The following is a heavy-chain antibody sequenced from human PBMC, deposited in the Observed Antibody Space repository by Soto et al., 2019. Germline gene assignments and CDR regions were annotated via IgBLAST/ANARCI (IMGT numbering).Heavy chain of an antibody. D-gene: IGHD1-26*01. Sequence: QVQLVQSGAEVKKPGSSVKVSCKASGGTFRRYTISWVRQAPGQGLEWMGGIIPLFGTANYVQKFQGRVTLIADESTSTAYMALSGLRSEDTAVYYCASHSPGGSFHRDYYYGMDVWGQGTTVTVSS. J-gene: IGHJ6*02. V-gene: IGHV1-69*01. CDR3: ASHSPGGSFHRDYYYGMDV. CDR1: GGTFRRYT. CDR2: IIPLFGTA.